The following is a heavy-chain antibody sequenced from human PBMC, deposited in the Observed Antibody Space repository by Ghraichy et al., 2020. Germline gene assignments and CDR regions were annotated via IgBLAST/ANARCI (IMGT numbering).Heavy chain of an antibody. Sequence: SQTLSLTCTVSGGSISSGGYYWSWIRQHPGKGLEWIGYIYYSGSTYYNPSLKSRVTISVDTSKNQFSLKLSSVTAADTAGYYCARNDYVWGSYRIHGMDVWGQGTTVTVSS. CDR3: ARNDYVWGSYRIHGMDV. D-gene: IGHD3-16*02. CDR1: GGSISSGGYY. CDR2: IYYSGST. J-gene: IGHJ6*02. V-gene: IGHV4-31*03.